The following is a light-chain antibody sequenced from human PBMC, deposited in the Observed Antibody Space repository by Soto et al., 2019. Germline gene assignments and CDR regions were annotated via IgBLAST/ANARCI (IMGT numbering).Light chain of an antibody. Sequence: DIQMTQSPSSLSASVGDRVTITCRASQSISSYLNWYQQKPGKAPKLLIYAASSLQSGVPSRFSGSGSGTDFTLTISSLQPEDFATYYCQQSYSTPPSFGGGTTVEIQ. V-gene: IGKV1-39*01. CDR2: AAS. J-gene: IGKJ4*01. CDR3: QQSYSTPPS. CDR1: QSISSY.